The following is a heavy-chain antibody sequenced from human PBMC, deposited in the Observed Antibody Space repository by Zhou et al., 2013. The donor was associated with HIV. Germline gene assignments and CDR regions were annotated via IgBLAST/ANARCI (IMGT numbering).Heavy chain of an antibody. J-gene: IGHJ5*02. CDR1: GGTFSSYA. CDR2: IIPIFGTA. D-gene: IGHD5-18*01. Sequence: QVQLVQSGAEVKKPGSSVKVSCKASGGTFSSYAISWVRQAPGQGLEWMGGIIPIFGTANYAQKFQGRVTITTDESTSTAYMELSSLRSEDTAVYYCAREGSGSGYSYPRRHWFDPWGQGTLVTVSS. V-gene: IGHV1-69*05. CDR3: AREGSGSGYSYPRRHWFDP.